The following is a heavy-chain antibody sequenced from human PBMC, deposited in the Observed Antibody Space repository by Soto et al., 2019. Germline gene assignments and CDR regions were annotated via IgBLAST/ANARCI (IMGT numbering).Heavy chain of an antibody. J-gene: IGHJ3*02. CDR1: GFTFSSYG. D-gene: IGHD1-1*01. CDR3: ARDPGTLSSI. CDR2: IWDDGSNK. V-gene: IGHV3-33*01. Sequence: PVGSLRLSCAASGFTFSSYGMHWVRQAPGKGLEGVAVIWDDGSNKYYADSVKGRFTISRDNSKNTLYLQMNSLRAEDTAVYYCARDPGTLSSIWGQGTMVTVS.